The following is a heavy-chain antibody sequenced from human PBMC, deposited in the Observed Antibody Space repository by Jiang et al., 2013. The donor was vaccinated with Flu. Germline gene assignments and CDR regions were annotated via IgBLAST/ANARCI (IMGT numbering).Heavy chain of an antibody. CDR3: ARVNPYDYVWGSYRADPDHGVDY. CDR2: ISYDGSNK. D-gene: IGHD3-16*02. J-gene: IGHJ4*02. CDR1: GFTFSSYA. V-gene: IGHV3-30-3*01. Sequence: RLSCAASGFTFSSYAMHWVRQAPGKGLEWVAVISYDGSNKYYADSVKGRFTISRDNSKNTLYLQMNSLRAEDTAVYYCARVNPYDYVWGSYRADPDHGVDYWGQGTLVTVSS.